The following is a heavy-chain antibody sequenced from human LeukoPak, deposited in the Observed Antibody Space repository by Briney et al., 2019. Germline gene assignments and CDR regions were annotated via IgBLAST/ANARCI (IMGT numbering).Heavy chain of an antibody. Sequence: GGSLRLSCAASGFTLSSYAMNWVRQAPGKGLEWVSAISGSGGSTYYADSVKGRFTISRDNSKNTLYLQMNSLRAEDTAVYYCAKDLGIAARPFDYWGQGTLVTVSS. J-gene: IGHJ4*02. CDR2: ISGSGGST. D-gene: IGHD6-6*01. V-gene: IGHV3-23*01. CDR1: GFTLSSYA. CDR3: AKDLGIAARPFDY.